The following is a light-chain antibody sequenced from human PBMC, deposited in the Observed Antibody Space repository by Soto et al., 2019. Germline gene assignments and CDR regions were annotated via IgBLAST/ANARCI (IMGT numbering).Light chain of an antibody. V-gene: IGLV1-40*01. CDR3: QSYDSSLSGHVV. CDR1: SSNIGAGYD. J-gene: IGLJ2*01. CDR2: GNS. Sequence: QAVVTQPPSVSGAPGQRVTISCTGSSSNIGAGYDVHWYQQLPGTAPKLIIYGNSNRPSGVPDRFSGSKSGTSASLAITGLQAEDEADYYCQSYDSSLSGHVVFGGGTKVTVL.